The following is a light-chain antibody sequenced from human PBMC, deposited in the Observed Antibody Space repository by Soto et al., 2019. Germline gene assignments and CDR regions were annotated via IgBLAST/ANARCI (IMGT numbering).Light chain of an antibody. Sequence: QSVLTQPPSVSGAPGQRVTISCTGSSSNIGAGYDVHWYQQLPGTAPKLLIYGNSNRPSGVPDRFSGSKSGTSASLAITGLQAEDEAHYYCQSYDSSLRVVFGGGTKLTVL. V-gene: IGLV1-40*01. CDR3: QSYDSSLRVV. CDR2: GNS. J-gene: IGLJ2*01. CDR1: SSNIGAGYD.